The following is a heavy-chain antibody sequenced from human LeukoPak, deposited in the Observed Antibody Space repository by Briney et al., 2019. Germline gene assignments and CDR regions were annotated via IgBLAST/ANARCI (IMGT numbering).Heavy chain of an antibody. CDR1: GDSVSSNSAA. D-gene: IGHD1-26*01. CDR3: ARDKGVGATAYWSYYYMDV. J-gene: IGHJ6*03. CDR2: TYYRSKWYN. Sequence: SQTLSLTCAISGDSVSSNSAAWNWIRQSPSRGLEWLGRTYYRSKWYNDYAVSVKSRITINPDTSKNQFSLQLNSVTPEDTAVYYCARDKGVGATAYWSYYYMDVWGKGTTVTVSS. V-gene: IGHV6-1*01.